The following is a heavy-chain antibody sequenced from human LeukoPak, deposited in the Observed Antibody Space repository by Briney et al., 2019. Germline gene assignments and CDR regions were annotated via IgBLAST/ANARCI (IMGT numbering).Heavy chain of an antibody. V-gene: IGHV1-69*06. CDR3: ARALGSADGRGKFAP. J-gene: IGHJ5*02. D-gene: IGHD1-14*01. CDR1: GGTFSSYA. Sequence: GASVKVSCKASGGTFSSYAISWVRQAPGQGLEWMGGIIPIFGTANYAQKFQGRVTITADKSKSTAYMELSSLRSEDAAVYYCARALGSADGRGKFAPWGQGTLVTVSS. CDR2: IIPIFGTA.